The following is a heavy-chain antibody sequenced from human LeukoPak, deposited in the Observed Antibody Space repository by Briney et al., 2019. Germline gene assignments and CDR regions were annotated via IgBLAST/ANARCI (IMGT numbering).Heavy chain of an antibody. CDR3: ARLARYSSSPISPLYYYYYMDV. D-gene: IGHD6-6*01. CDR2: IDPSGGST. Sequence: ASVKVSCKASGYTFTSYAMNWVRQAPGQGLEWMGIIDPSGGSTSYAQKFQGRVTMTRDMSTSTVYMELSSLRSEDTALYYCARLARYSSSPISPLYYYYYMDVWGKGTAVTVSS. V-gene: IGHV1-46*01. J-gene: IGHJ6*03. CDR1: GYTFTSYA.